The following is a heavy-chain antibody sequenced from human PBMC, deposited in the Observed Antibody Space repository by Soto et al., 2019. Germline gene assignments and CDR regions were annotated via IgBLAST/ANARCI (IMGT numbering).Heavy chain of an antibody. CDR2: ISNNGIGT. J-gene: IGHJ6*03. V-gene: IGHV3-64*01. Sequence: GGSLRLSCAASGFTFSSNAMHWVRQAPGKGLEYVSAISNNGIGTFYANSVKGRFTISRDNSKNPLYLQMGSLRAEDMAVYYCARAMGYYYYYMDVWGKGTTVTVSS. CDR1: GFTFSSNA. CDR3: ARAMGYYYYYMDV. D-gene: IGHD2-8*01.